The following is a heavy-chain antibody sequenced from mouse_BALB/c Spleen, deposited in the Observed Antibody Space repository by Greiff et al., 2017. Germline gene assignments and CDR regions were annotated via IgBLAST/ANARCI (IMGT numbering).Heavy chain of an antibody. D-gene: IGHD2-4*01. V-gene: IGHV1S29*02. Sequence: EVQLQQSGPELVKPGASVKISCKASGYTFTDYNMHWVKQSHGKSLEWIGYIYPYNGGTGYNQKFKSKATVTGDNSSSTAYMELRSLTSEDSAVYFCARVYYDYDAWFAYWGQGTLVTVAA. CDR1: GYTFTDYN. CDR3: ARVYYDYDAWFAY. CDR2: IYPYNGGT. J-gene: IGHJ3*01.